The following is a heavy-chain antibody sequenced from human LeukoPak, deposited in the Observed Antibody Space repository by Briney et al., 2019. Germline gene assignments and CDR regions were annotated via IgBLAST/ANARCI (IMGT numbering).Heavy chain of an antibody. D-gene: IGHD3-3*01. J-gene: IGHJ6*03. CDR2: IIPIFGTA. CDR3: ARVVHGSRLFTRYYYYYTDV. Sequence: ASVKVSCKASGYTFTSYDISWVRQAPGQGLEWMGGIIPIFGTANYAQKFQGRVTITADESTSTAYMELSSLRSEDTAVYYCARVVHGSRLFTRYYYYYTDVWGKGTTVTISS. V-gene: IGHV1-69*13. CDR1: GYTFTSYD.